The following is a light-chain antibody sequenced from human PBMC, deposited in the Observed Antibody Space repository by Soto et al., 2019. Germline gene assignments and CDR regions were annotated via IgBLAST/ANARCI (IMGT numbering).Light chain of an antibody. V-gene: IGKV1-39*01. CDR3: QQSYNTVFT. CDR2: AAS. Sequence: DIQMTQSPSTLSASVGDRVSINCRASQSISAWLAWYQQKPGKAPRLLISAASKLQSGVPSRFSGSGSGTDFTLTISSLQPEDFATYFCQQSYNTVFTFGQGTRLEIK. J-gene: IGKJ5*01. CDR1: QSISAW.